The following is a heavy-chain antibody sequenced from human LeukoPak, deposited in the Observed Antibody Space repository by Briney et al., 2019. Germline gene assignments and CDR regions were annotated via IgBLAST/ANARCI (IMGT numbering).Heavy chain of an antibody. CDR3: ARDLRGYGSGSYYGLRRSYYYYMDV. V-gene: IGHV1-69*13. D-gene: IGHD3-10*01. CDR1: GGTFSSYA. Sequence: ASVKVSCKASGGTFSSYAISWVRQAAGQGLEWMGGIIPIFGTANYAQKFQGRVTITADESTSTAYMELSSLRSEDTAVYYCARDLRGYGSGSYYGLRRSYYYYMDVWGKGTTVTVSS. J-gene: IGHJ6*03. CDR2: IIPIFGTA.